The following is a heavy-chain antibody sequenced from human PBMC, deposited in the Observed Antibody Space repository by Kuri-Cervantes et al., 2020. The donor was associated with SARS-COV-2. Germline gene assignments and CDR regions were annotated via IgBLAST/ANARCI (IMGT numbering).Heavy chain of an antibody. V-gene: IGHV4-39*01. Sequence: SETLSLTCTVSGGSISSYYWSWIRQPPGKGLEWIGSIYYSGSTYYNPSLKSRVTISVDTSKNQFSLKLSSVTAADTAVYYCARHLTPLAYCGGDCYYWFDPWGQGTLVTVSS. D-gene: IGHD2-21*02. J-gene: IGHJ5*02. CDR3: ARHLTPLAYCGGDCYYWFDP. CDR2: IYYSGST. CDR1: GGSISSYY.